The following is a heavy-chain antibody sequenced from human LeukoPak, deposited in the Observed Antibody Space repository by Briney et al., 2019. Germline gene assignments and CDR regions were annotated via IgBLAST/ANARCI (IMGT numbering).Heavy chain of an antibody. CDR1: GFTVSSNY. Sequence: QPGGSLRLSCAASGFTVSSNYMSWVRQAPGKGLEWDSVIYSGGSTYYADSVKGRFTISRDNSKNTLYLQMNSLRAEDTAVYYCARDLDCSGGSCYSYWGQGTLVTVSS. CDR2: IYSGGST. V-gene: IGHV3-66*02. D-gene: IGHD2-15*01. CDR3: ARDLDCSGGSCYSY. J-gene: IGHJ4*02.